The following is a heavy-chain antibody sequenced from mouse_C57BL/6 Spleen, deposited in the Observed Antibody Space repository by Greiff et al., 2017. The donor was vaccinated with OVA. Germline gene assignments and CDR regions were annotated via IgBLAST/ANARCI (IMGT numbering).Heavy chain of an antibody. V-gene: IGHV5-4*01. CDR3: ARVMVTTYYAMDY. J-gene: IGHJ4*01. CDR2: ISDGGSYT. Sequence: EVQVVESGGGLVKPGGSLKLSCAASGFTFSSYAMSWVRQTPEKRLEWVATISDGGSYTYYPDNVKGRFTISRDNAKNNLYLQMSHLKSEDTAMYYCARVMVTTYYAMDYWGQGTSVTVSS. D-gene: IGHD2-3*01. CDR1: GFTFSSYA.